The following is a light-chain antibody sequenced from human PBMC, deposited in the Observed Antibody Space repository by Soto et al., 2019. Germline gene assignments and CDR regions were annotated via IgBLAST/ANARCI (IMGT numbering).Light chain of an antibody. V-gene: IGKV3-20*01. CDR2: GTS. CDR1: QSVSSTY. J-gene: IGKJ4*01. Sequence: EIVLTQAPGALSLSPGERATLSCRASQSVSSTYLAWYQQKPGQAPRLLIYGTSSRATGIPDRFSGSGSGTDFTLTISRLEPEDFAVYFCQQHGSSPLTFGGGTMVDIK. CDR3: QQHGSSPLT.